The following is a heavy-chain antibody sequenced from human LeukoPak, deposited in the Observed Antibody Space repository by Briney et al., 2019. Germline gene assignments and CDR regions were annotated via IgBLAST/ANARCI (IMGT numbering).Heavy chain of an antibody. CDR1: GGSISSYY. V-gene: IGHV4-59*01. CDR2: IYYSGST. CDR3: ATDSSGRHDAFDI. D-gene: IGHD6-19*01. Sequence: SETLSLTCTVSGGSISSYYWSWIRQPPGKGLEWIGYIYYSGSTNYNPSLKSRVTISVDTSKNQFSLKLSSVTAADMAVYYCATDSSGRHDAFDIWGQGTMVTVSS. J-gene: IGHJ3*02.